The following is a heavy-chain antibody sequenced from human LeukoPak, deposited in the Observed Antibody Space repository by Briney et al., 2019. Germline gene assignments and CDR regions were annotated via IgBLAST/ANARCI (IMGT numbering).Heavy chain of an antibody. J-gene: IGHJ4*02. V-gene: IGHV4-59*08. CDR3: ARSTSRVYFDY. Sequence: SETLSLTCTVSGGSISSYYWSWIRQPPGKGLEWIGYIYYSGSTNYNPSLKSRVTISVDTSRNQFSLKLSSVTAADTAVYYCARSTSRVYFDYWGQGTLVTVSS. CDR1: GGSISSYY. CDR2: IYYSGST.